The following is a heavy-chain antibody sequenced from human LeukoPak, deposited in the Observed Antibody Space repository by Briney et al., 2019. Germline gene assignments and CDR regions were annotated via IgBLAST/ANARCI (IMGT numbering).Heavy chain of an antibody. V-gene: IGHV3-23*01. Sequence: GGSLRLSCAASGFTFSSYAMSWVRQAPGKGLEWASAISGSGGSTYYADSVKGRFTISRDNSKNTLYLQMNSLRAEDTAVYYCAKDGPVLRYFDWLSTTFDYWGQGTLVTVSS. CDR1: GFTFSSYA. D-gene: IGHD3-9*01. CDR2: ISGSGGST. J-gene: IGHJ4*02. CDR3: AKDGPVLRYFDWLSTTFDY.